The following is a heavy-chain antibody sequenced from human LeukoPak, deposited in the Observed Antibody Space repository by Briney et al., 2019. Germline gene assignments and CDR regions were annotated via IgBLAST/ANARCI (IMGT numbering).Heavy chain of an antibody. CDR1: GDSVSSNSAA. Sequence: SQTLSLTCALSGDSVSSNSAAWDWLRQSPSRGLEWLGRTYYRSKWYNDYAVSVKSLITINPYTSKNQFSLQLNSVTPEDTAVYYCARDGPRSGWYNYWGQGTLVTVSS. D-gene: IGHD6-19*01. J-gene: IGHJ4*02. V-gene: IGHV6-1*01. CDR2: TYYRSKWYN. CDR3: ARDGPRSGWYNY.